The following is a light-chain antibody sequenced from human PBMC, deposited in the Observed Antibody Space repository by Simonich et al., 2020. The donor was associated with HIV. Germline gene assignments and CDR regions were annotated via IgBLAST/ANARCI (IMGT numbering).Light chain of an antibody. CDR3: SSYTTSSTFV. Sequence: QSALTQPASVSGSPGQSITISCTGTSSDVGGHNYVSWYQQHPGKAPKLMIYDVSKRPSGVSNRFSGSKSGNTASLTISGLQAVDEADYYCSSYTTSSTFVFGGGTKLAVL. V-gene: IGLV2-14*01. CDR1: SSDVGGHNY. J-gene: IGLJ3*02. CDR2: DVS.